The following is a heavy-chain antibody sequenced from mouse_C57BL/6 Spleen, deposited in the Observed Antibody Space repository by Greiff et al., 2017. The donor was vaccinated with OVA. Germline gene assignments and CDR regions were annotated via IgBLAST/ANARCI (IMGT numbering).Heavy chain of an antibody. V-gene: IGHV1-74*01. CDR3: AIGGSSSFDY. Sequence: VKQRPGQGLEWIGRIHPSDSDTNYNQKFKGKATLTVDKSSSTAYMQLSSLTSEDSAVYYCAIGGSSSFDYWGQGTTLTVSS. J-gene: IGHJ2*01. D-gene: IGHD1-1*01. CDR2: IHPSDSDT.